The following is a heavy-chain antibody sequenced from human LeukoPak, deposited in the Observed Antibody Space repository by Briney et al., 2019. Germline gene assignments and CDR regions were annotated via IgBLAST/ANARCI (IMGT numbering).Heavy chain of an antibody. D-gene: IGHD3-22*01. CDR2: IKQDGSEK. V-gene: IGHV3-7*01. CDR1: GFTFSSHW. Sequence: GGSLRLSCAASGFTFSSHWMSWVRQAPGKGLEWVANIKQDGSEKYYVDSVKGRFTISRDNAKNSLYLQMNSLRAEDTAMYYCARDGRTYYDSSGYSYWGQGTLVTVSS. CDR3: ARDGRTYYDSSGYSY. J-gene: IGHJ4*02.